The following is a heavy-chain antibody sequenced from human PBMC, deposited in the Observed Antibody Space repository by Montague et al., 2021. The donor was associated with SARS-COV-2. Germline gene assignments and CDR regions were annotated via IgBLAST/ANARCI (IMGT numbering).Heavy chain of an antibody. CDR3: ACDRITRGWLDP. CDR2: LHYSGNA. J-gene: IGHJ5*02. D-gene: IGHD7-27*01. CDR1: GDSLSPPHY. Sequence: SETLSLTCAVSGDSLSPPHYCSWVRQPPGKRQPSIGELHYSGNANYNASFNGRATLSVDMSMSQFSLTLTSVTAADTAVYYCACDRITRGWLDPWGQGILVTVSS. V-gene: IGHV4-4*02.